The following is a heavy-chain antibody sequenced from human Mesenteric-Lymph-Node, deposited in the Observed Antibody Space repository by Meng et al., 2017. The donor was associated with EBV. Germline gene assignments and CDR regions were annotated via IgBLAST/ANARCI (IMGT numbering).Heavy chain of an antibody. V-gene: IGHV4-34*01. Sequence: QAQLQQWGAGLLQPSETLSLTCAGDGGSFSDYYWSWIRQPPGKGLEWIGEINHSGNTHNNPSLKSRVSMSVDTSKNQFSLKLDSVTAADTAMYYCAGHVGRGGDYWDQGALVTVSS. J-gene: IGHJ4*02. CDR1: GGSFSDYY. D-gene: IGHD3-10*01. CDR3: AGHVGRGGDY. CDR2: INHSGNT.